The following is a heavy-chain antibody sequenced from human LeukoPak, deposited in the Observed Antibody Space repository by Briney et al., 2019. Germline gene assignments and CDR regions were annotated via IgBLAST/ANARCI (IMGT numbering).Heavy chain of an antibody. CDR2: INVGNGDT. V-gene: IGHV1-3*01. CDR3: ATSEEGR. D-gene: IGHD2-15*01. Sequence: AASVKVSCKAPGHTFINYAIHWVRQGPGQRLEWVGWINVGNGDTKYSQRFQGRVTITRDTSASTAYMELSRLRSEDTAVYYCATSEEGRWGQGTLVTVSS. J-gene: IGHJ4*02. CDR1: GHTFINYA.